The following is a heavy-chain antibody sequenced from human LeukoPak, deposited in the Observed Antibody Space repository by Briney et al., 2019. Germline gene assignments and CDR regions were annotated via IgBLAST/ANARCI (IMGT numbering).Heavy chain of an antibody. CDR2: ISSSGNTI. CDR3: ARDRSTDYFAY. CDR1: GFNFSGYE. J-gene: IGHJ4*02. D-gene: IGHD5/OR15-5a*01. V-gene: IGHV3-48*03. Sequence: QPGGSLRLSGAASGFNFSGYEMNWVRQAPGKGLEWVSYISSSGNTIYYADSVKGRFTISRDNAKNSLYLQMNSLRAEDTAVYYCARDRSTDYFAYWGQGTLVTVSS.